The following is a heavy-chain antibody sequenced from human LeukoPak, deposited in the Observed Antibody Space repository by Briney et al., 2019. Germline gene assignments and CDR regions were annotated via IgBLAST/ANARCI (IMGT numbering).Heavy chain of an antibody. V-gene: IGHV4-34*01. J-gene: IGHJ4*02. CDR2: INHSGST. CDR3: SEGSADPPYDY. Sequence: SETLSLTCAVYGGSFSGYYWSWIRQPPGKGLEWIGEINHSGSTNYNPSLKSRVTISVDTSKNQFSLKLSSVTAADAAVYYCSEGSADPPYDYWGQGTLVTVSS. D-gene: IGHD2-15*01. CDR1: GGSFSGYY.